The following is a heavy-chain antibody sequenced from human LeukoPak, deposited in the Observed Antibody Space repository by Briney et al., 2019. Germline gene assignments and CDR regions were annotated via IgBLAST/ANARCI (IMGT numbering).Heavy chain of an antibody. CDR3: ARIWNDDLYYYGMDV. V-gene: IGHV3-11*01. Sequence: IPGGSLRLSCAASGFTFSNYAMSWIRQAPGKGLEWVSYISSSGSTIYYADSVKGRFTISRDNAKNSLYLQMNSLRAEDTAVYYCARIWNDDLYYYGMDVWGQGTTVTVSS. CDR2: ISSSGSTI. J-gene: IGHJ6*02. CDR1: GFTFSNYA. D-gene: IGHD1-1*01.